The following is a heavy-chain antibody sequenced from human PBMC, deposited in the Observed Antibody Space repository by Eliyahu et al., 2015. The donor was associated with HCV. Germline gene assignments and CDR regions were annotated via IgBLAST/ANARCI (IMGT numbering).Heavy chain of an antibody. V-gene: IGHV3-30-3*01. CDR2: ISYDGSNK. CDR3: ARVEDPNYYGSGSYYGFDY. Sequence: QVQLVESGGGVVQPGRSLRLSXAASGFTFXSYAXPWVRXAPGKGVGWVGDISYDGSNKYYADSVKGRFTISRDNSKNTLYLQMNSLRAEDTAVYYCARVEDPNYYGSGSYYGFDYWGQGTLVTVSS. J-gene: IGHJ4*02. CDR1: GFTFXSYA. D-gene: IGHD3-10*01.